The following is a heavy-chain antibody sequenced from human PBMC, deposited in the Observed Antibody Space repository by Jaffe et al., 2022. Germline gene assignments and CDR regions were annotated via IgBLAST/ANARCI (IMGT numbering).Heavy chain of an antibody. CDR1: GFTFSNAW. CDR3: TTDLIWDLGVVVPAAIGAHDY. Sequence: EVQLVESGGGLVKPGGSLRLSCAASGFTFSNAWMSWVRQAPGKGLEWVGRIKSKTDGGTTDYAAPVKGRFTISRDDSKNTLYLQMNSLKTEDTAVYYCTTDLIWDLGVVVPAAIGAHDYWGQGTLVTVSS. CDR2: IKSKTDGGTT. V-gene: IGHV3-15*01. J-gene: IGHJ4*02. D-gene: IGHD2-2*01.